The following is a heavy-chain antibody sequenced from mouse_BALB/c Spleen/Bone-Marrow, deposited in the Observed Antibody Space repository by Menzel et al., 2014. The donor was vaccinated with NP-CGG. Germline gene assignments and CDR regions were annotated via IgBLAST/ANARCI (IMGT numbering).Heavy chain of an antibody. CDR1: GFNIKDTY. J-gene: IGHJ1*01. V-gene: IGHV14-3*02. CDR3: ANYDYGCYFDV. Sequence: VQLKQSGAELVKPGASVKLSCTASGFNIKDTYMHWVKQRPEQGLEWIGRIDPANGNTKYDPKFQGKATITADTSSNTAYLQLSSLTSEDTAVYYCANYDYGCYFDVWGAGTTVTVSS. D-gene: IGHD2-4*01. CDR2: IDPANGNT.